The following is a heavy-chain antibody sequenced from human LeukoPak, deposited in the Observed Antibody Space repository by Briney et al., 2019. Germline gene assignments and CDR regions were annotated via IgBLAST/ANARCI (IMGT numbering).Heavy chain of an antibody. Sequence: GGSLRLSCAASGFSSSSYWMHWVRQAPGKGLVWVSRINSDGSRTSYADSAKGRFTISRDNAKNTLYVQMNSLRAEDTAVYYCASYYYDSSGYYHDAFDIWGQGTMVTVSS. CDR1: GFSSSSYW. CDR2: INSDGSRT. D-gene: IGHD3-22*01. V-gene: IGHV3-74*01. CDR3: ASYYYDSSGYYHDAFDI. J-gene: IGHJ3*02.